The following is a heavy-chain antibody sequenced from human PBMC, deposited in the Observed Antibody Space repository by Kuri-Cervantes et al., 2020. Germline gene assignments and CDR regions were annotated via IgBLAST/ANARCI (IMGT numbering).Heavy chain of an antibody. CDR1: GGSISSSSYY. CDR2: IYYSGST. V-gene: IGHV4-39*07. D-gene: IGHD3-10*01. Sequence: SETLSLTCTVSGGSISSSSYYWGWIRQPPGKGLEWIGSIYYSGSTYYNPSLKSRVTISVDTSKNQFSLKLSSVTAADTAVYYCARGFVVVRGVRITVPFSRYYLDYWAQGTLVTVSS. CDR3: ARGFVVVRGVRITVPFSRYYLDY. J-gene: IGHJ4*01.